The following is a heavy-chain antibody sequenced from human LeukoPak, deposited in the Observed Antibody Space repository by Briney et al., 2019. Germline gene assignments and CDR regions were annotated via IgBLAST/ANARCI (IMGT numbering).Heavy chain of an antibody. CDR3: VKEVVVSAAYFDY. D-gene: IGHD2-21*01. V-gene: IGHV3-23*01. CDR1: GFTFSSYA. J-gene: IGHJ4*02. CDR2: ISGGGGTT. Sequence: PGGSLRLSCAASGFTFSSYAMSWVRQAPGKGLEWVSAISGGGGTTYYGDSVRGRFTISRDNSMNTLYLQMNSLRAEDTAVYYCVKEVVVSAAYFDYWGQGALVTVSS.